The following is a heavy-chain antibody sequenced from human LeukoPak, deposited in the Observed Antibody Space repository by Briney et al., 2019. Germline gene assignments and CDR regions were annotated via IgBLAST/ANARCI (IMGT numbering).Heavy chain of an antibody. Sequence: SETLSLTCAVYGGSFSGYYWSWIRQPPGKGLEWIGEINHSGSTNYNPSLKSRVTISVDTSKNQFSLKLSSVTAADTAVYYCARGRTDCSGGSCYSWENHWFDPWGQGTLVTVSS. CDR1: GGSFSGYY. CDR3: ARGRTDCSGGSCYSWENHWFDP. CDR2: INHSGST. D-gene: IGHD2-15*01. V-gene: IGHV4-34*01. J-gene: IGHJ5*02.